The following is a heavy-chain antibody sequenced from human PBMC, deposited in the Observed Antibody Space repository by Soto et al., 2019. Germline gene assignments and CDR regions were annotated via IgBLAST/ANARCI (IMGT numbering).Heavy chain of an antibody. CDR3: VRGLRYSGMDV. V-gene: IGHV4-34*01. Sequence: SETLSLSCAANGGSFSAYYWTWIRQPPGRGLEWIGEIDHSGSTNYNPSLESRVTISIDTAKNRFSLNVTSVTAADTAVYYCVRGLRYSGMDVWGQGTTVTVSS. J-gene: IGHJ6*02. D-gene: IGHD2-15*01. CDR1: GGSFSAYY. CDR2: IDHSGST.